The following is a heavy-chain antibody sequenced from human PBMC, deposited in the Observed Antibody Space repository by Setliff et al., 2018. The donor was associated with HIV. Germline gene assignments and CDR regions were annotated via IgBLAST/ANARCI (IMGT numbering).Heavy chain of an antibody. CDR2: INHSGST. Sequence: PSETLSLTCAVSGGSISSRNWWSWVRQPPGKGLEWIGEINHSGSTNYNPSLKSRVTILVDTSKNQFSLKLSSVTAADTAVYYCATCRHRPSNWFDPWGQGTVVTVSS. V-gene: IGHV4-4*02. CDR3: ATCRHRPSNWFDP. CDR1: GGSISSRNW. J-gene: IGHJ5*02.